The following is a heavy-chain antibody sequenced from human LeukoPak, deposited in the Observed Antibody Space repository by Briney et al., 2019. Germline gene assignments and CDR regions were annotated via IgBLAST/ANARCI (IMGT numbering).Heavy chain of an antibody. D-gene: IGHD4-11*01. J-gene: IGHJ4*02. V-gene: IGHV3-48*01. CDR2: ISSSSSTI. CDR1: GFTFSSYS. CDR3: AKWGYSIDY. Sequence: GGSLRLSCAASGFTFSSYSMNWVRQAPGKGLEWVSYISSSSSTIYYADSVKGRFTISRDNAKNSLYLQMNSLRAEDTAVYYCAKWGYSIDYWGQGTLVTVSS.